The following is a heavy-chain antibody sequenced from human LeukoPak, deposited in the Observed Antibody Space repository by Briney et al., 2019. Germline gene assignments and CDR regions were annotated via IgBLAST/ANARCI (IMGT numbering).Heavy chain of an antibody. J-gene: IGHJ6*01. D-gene: IGHD3-3*01. CDR3: ARDTYRSGSRVYGMDV. CDR1: GYTFTGCY. CDR2: INPNSGGT. Sequence: AASLRVSCKASGYTFTGCYMHWVRQAPGQGLEWMGWINPNSGGTNYAQTFQGCVTMTRDTSISTAYMELSRLRSDDTAVYYCARDTYRSGSRVYGMDVWGQGTTVTVSS. V-gene: IGHV1-2*04.